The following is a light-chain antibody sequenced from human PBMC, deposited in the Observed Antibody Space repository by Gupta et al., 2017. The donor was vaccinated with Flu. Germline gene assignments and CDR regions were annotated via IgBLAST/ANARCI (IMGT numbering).Light chain of an antibody. CDR3: KQNRRSPWT. CDR1: QSVRSSY. Sequence: GNLCLSPGERATRSCWARQSVRSSYLAWYLPRRRRAPRSRIYWRSSRASCIPDCFSCGGSGTDFTLTINRLEPEDFAMYYCKQNRRSPWTFGQGTKVEIK. CDR2: WRS. J-gene: IGKJ1*01. V-gene: IGKV3-20*01.